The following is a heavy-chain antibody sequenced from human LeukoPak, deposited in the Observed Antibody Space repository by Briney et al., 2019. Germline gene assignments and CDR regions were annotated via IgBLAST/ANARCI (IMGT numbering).Heavy chain of an antibody. Sequence: SETLSLTCTLSGGSISSYFWSWVRHPPGKGLEWIVYIYYSGSTKYNPSLKSRVTISLDTSKNQFSLKLTSVTAADTAAYYCARDLSWGSGYDNNTYTLRWLDYWGQGTLVTVSS. CDR1: GGSISSYF. CDR3: ARDLSWGSGYDNNTYTLRWLDY. J-gene: IGHJ4*02. CDR2: IYYSGST. V-gene: IGHV4-59*12. D-gene: IGHD2/OR15-2a*01.